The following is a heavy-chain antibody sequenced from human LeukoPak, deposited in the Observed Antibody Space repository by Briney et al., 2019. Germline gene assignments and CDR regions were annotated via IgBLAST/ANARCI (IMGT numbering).Heavy chain of an antibody. CDR1: GGSINNYY. CDR2: IYYSGST. V-gene: IGHV4-59*08. Sequence: PSETLSLTCTVSGGSINNYYWSWIRQPPGKGLEWIGYIYYSGSTKYNPSLESRVTISVDTSKNQFSLKLSSVTAADTAVYYCAREKIGVAALDYWGQGTLVTVSS. D-gene: IGHD3-3*01. CDR3: AREKIGVAALDY. J-gene: IGHJ4*02.